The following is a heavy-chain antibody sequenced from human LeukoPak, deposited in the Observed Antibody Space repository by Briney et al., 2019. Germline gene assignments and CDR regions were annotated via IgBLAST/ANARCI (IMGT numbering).Heavy chain of an antibody. V-gene: IGHV1-2*02. CDR1: GYTFTDYY. Sequence: ASVKVSCKASGYTFTDYYMHWVRQAPGQGLEWMGWINPNSGVTNYAQKFQGRVTMTRDTSISTAYMELSRLRSDDTAVYYCAGGSTRDSSGWYGPGKWFDPWGQGTLVTVSS. CDR3: AGGSTRDSSGWYGPGKWFDP. D-gene: IGHD6-19*01. J-gene: IGHJ5*02. CDR2: INPNSGVT.